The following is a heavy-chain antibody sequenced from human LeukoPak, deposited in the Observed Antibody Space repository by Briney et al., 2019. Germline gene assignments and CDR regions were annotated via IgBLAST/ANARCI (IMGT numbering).Heavy chain of an antibody. Sequence: ASVKVSCKASGYTFTSYDINWVRQATGQGLEWMGWMNTNSGNTGYAQKFQGRVTITRNTSISTAYMELSSLRSEDTAVYYCARGDLLSDFDYWGRGTLVSVSS. CDR3: ARGDLLSDFDY. V-gene: IGHV1-8*03. CDR2: MNTNSGNT. J-gene: IGHJ4*02. CDR1: GYTFTSYD.